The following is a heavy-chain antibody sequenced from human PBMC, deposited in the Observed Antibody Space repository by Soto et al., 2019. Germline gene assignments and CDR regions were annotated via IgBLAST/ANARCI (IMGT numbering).Heavy chain of an antibody. CDR2: ISWNSGSI. CDR3: AKDSYDILTGLLDY. D-gene: IGHD3-9*01. V-gene: IGHV3-9*01. J-gene: IGHJ4*02. CDR1: GFTFDDYA. Sequence: GGSLRLSCAASGFTFDDYAMHWVRQAPGKGLEWVSGISWNSGSIGYADSVKGRFTISRDNAKNSLYLQMNSLRAEDTALYYCAKDSYDILTGLLDYWGQGTLVTVSS.